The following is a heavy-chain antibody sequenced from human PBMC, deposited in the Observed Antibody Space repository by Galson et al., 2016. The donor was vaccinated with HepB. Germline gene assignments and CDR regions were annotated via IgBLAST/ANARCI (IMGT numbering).Heavy chain of an antibody. CDR3: ARHLPTPGTRGFDY. Sequence: TLSLTCVVSGGSITSANWWSWVRQPPGEGLEWIGEIFIGGNTHYNPSLDSRVTMSVDKSNNQFSLKLSYVTAADTAVYYCARHLPTPGTRGFDYWGQGTLVTVSS. J-gene: IGHJ4*02. CDR1: GGSITSANW. D-gene: IGHD6-13*01. V-gene: IGHV4-4*02. CDR2: IFIGGNT.